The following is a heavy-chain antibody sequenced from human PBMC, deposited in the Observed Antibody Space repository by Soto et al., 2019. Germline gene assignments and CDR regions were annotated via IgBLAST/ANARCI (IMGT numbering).Heavy chain of an antibody. D-gene: IGHD3-9*01. CDR2: ISGSGRIT. V-gene: IGHV3-23*01. J-gene: IGHJ1*01. Sequence: SLRLSCAASGFTFSSYAMSWVRRAPGKGQEWVSGISGSGRITKYADSVKGRFIISRDNFKNTLFLQMNSLRAEDTAVYYCAKDVHYDIVTGIEYFHHWAQGTLVTVSS. CDR1: GFTFSSYA. CDR3: AKDVHYDIVTGIEYFHH.